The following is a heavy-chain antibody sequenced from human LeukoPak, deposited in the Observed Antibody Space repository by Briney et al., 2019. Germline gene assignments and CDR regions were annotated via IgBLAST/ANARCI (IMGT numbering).Heavy chain of an antibody. CDR2: IYHSGST. V-gene: IGHV4-38-2*01. CDR3: ATTIFGVVKHWYYYYYMNV. D-gene: IGHD3-3*01. CDR1: GYSISSGYY. J-gene: IGHJ6*03. Sequence: SVTLSLTCAVSGYSISSGYYWGWIRQPPGKGLEWIGSIYHSGSTYYNPSLKSRVTISVDASKNQFSLKLSSVTAADTAVYYCATTIFGVVKHWYYYYYMNVWGKGTTVTVSS.